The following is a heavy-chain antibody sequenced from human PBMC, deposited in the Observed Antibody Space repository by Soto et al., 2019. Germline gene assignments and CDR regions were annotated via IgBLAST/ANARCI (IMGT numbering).Heavy chain of an antibody. CDR2: ISAYNGKT. CDR3: ARVRLIAGNGRLHY. J-gene: IGHJ4*02. D-gene: IGHD2-21*01. CDR1: GYPFTSYG. Sequence: QVQLVQSGAEVKKPGASVKVSCKTSGYPFTSYGINWVRQAPGQGREGMGWISAYNGKTSYTQKFQGRDTMTPDTSPSTADIEMSSLRSDDTAVYYCARVRLIAGNGRLHYWGQGSQDTGSS. V-gene: IGHV1-18*01.